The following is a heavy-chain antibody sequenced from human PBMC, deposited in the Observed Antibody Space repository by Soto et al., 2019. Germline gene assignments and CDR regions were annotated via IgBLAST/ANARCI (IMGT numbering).Heavy chain of an antibody. CDR1: GFTFDDYA. D-gene: IGHD3-10*01. CDR2: ISWNSGSI. CDR3: AKDAITMVRGVISYSGMDV. Sequence: EVQLVESGGGLVQPGRSLRLSCAASGFTFDDYAMHWVRQAPGKGLEWVSGISWNSGSIGYADSVKGRFTISRDNAKNSLYLQMNSLRAEDTALYYCAKDAITMVRGVISYSGMDVWGQGTRVTVSS. J-gene: IGHJ6*02. V-gene: IGHV3-9*01.